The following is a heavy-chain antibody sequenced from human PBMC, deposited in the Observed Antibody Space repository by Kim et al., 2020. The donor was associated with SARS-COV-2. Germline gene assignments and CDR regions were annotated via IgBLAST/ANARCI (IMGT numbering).Heavy chain of an antibody. D-gene: IGHD2-15*01. J-gene: IGHJ4*02. V-gene: IGHV4-59*01. CDR2: GSA. CDR3: ARDRGGGAY. Sequence: GSANYNPSLKRRVTISVDTSKNQFSLKLSSVTAADTAVYYCARDRGGGAYWGQGTLVTVSS.